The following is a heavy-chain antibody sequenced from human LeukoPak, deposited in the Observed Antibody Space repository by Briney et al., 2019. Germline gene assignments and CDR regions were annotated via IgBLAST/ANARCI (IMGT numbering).Heavy chain of an antibody. J-gene: IGHJ4*02. CDR3: ARSSGDYDFWSGYSYYFDY. Sequence: PSETLSLTCAAYGGSFSGYYWSWIRQPPGKGLEWIGEINHSGSTNYNPSLKSRVTISVDTSKNQFSLKLSSVTAADTAVYYCARSSGDYDFWSGYSYYFDYWGQGTLVTVSS. CDR2: INHSGST. CDR1: GGSFSGYY. D-gene: IGHD3-3*01. V-gene: IGHV4-34*01.